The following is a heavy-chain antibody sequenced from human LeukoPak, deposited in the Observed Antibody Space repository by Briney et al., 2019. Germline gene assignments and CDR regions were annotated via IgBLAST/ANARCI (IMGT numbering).Heavy chain of an antibody. CDR2: ISGSGGGT. CDR1: GITLSSYG. D-gene: IGHD3-22*01. J-gene: IGHJ4*02. V-gene: IGHV3-23*01. Sequence: GGSLRLSCAVSGITLSSYGMGWVRQAPGKGLGWVAGISGSGGGTNYADSVKGRLTISRDNPKNTLYLQMSSLRAEDTAVYFCAKRGVVIRVILVGFHKEAYYFDSWGQGALVTVSS. CDR3: AKRGVVIRVILVGFHKEAYYFDS.